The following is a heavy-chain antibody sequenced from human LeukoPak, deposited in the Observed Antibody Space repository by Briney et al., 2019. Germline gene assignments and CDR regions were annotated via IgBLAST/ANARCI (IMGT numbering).Heavy chain of an antibody. V-gene: IGHV3-48*01. D-gene: IGHD6-13*01. Sequence: PGGSLRLSCAASGFTFSTYSMNWVRQAPGKGLEWVSYISSSSSSIYYADSVKGRFTISRDNAKNSLYLQMNSLRAEDTAVYYCAKGSSSSRPYYFDYWGQGTLVTVSS. CDR2: ISSSSSSI. CDR3: AKGSSSSRPYYFDY. CDR1: GFTFSTYS. J-gene: IGHJ4*02.